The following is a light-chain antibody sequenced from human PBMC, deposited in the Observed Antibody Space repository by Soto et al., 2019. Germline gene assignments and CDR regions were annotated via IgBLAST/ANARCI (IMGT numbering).Light chain of an antibody. V-gene: IGKV1-5*03. J-gene: IGKJ1*01. CDR3: QHYNSYSEA. Sequence: IHLSQYPSTLSASVGDLVTIPCRARKRISIWLAWYQQKPGKAPKLLIYKASTLKSGVPSRFSGSGSGTEFTLTISSLQPDDFATYYCQHYNSYSEAFGQGTKV. CDR1: KRISIW. CDR2: KAS.